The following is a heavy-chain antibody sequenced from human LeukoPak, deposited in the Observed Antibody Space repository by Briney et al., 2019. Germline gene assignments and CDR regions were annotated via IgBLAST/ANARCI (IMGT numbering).Heavy chain of an antibody. CDR3: ARPRLLRYFDWLPPDAFDI. CDR2: IYYSGST. J-gene: IGHJ3*02. V-gene: IGHV4-39*01. D-gene: IGHD3-9*01. CDR1: GGSISSSSYY. Sequence: SETLSLTCTVSGGSISSSSYYWGWIRQPPGKGLEWIGSIYYSGSTYYNPSLKSRVTISVDTSKNQFSLKLSSVTAADTAVYYCARPRLLRYFDWLPPDAFDIWGQGTMVTVSS.